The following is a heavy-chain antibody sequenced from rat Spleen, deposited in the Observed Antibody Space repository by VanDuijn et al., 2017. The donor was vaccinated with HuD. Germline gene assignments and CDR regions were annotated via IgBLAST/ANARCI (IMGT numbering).Heavy chain of an antibody. CDR2: ITTGGST. CDR1: GFTFDNYY. Sequence: EVQLVESGGGLVQPGRSMKLSCAASGFTFDNYYMAWVRQAPTKGLEWVASITTGGSTYYPDSVKGRFTISRDNAKSTLYLQMNSLRSEDTATYYCTTDTFYDGTYYPGGFDYWGQGTLVTVSS. V-gene: IGHV5-27*01. D-gene: IGHD1-12*02. J-gene: IGHJ3*01. CDR3: TTDTFYDGTYYPGGFDY.